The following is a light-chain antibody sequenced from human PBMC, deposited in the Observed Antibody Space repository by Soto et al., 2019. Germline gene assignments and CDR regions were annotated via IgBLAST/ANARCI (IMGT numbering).Light chain of an antibody. CDR3: SSYTSSSTLV. Sequence: QSALTQPASVSGSPGQSITISCTGTSSDVGGYNYVSWYQQHPGKAPKLMIYEVSNRPSGVSNRFSGSKSGNTASLTISGLQAEDEADYHCSSYTSSSTLVFGGGTMLTVL. CDR1: SSDVGGYNY. CDR2: EVS. V-gene: IGLV2-14*01. J-gene: IGLJ2*01.